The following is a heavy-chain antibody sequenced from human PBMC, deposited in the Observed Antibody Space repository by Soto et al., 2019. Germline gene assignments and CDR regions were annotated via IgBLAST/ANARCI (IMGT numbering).Heavy chain of an antibody. CDR3: ATSYGSGYRAFDY. CDR1: GDTFSFYS. D-gene: IGHD3-10*01. V-gene: IGHV1-69*04. Sequence: QVQLVQSGAEVKRPGSSVKVSCKASGDTFSFYSINWVRQAPGLGLEWMGRVNPILSMSNYAQRFQGRVTMNADKSTSTAYMELSGLRSEATAMYYCATSYGSGYRAFDYWGQGALVTVSS. CDR2: VNPILSMS. J-gene: IGHJ4*02.